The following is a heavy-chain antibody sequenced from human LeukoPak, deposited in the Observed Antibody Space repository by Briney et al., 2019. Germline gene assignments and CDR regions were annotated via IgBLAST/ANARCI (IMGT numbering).Heavy chain of an antibody. D-gene: IGHD1-26*01. V-gene: IGHV3-74*01. Sequence: GGSLRLSCAASGFTFSSYWMHWVRQVPGKGLVWVSRINTDGTNTTYADSVKGRFTMSRDSAKSRLYLQMNSLRAEDTAVYYCARGYSGTYRVDYWGQGTLVTVSS. CDR1: GFTFSSYW. CDR3: ARGYSGTYRVDY. J-gene: IGHJ4*02. CDR2: INTDGTNT.